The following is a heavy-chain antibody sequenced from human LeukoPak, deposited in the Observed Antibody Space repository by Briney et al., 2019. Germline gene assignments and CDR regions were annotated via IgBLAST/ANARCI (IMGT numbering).Heavy chain of an antibody. Sequence: PGGSLRLSCAASGFTFNNAWMSWVRQAPEKGLEWISSFRGDGGSTYYAETVRGRFTISRDKSKNTLYLQMSSLRVEDTAVYYCRVWFGELLSQDVWGKGTTVTISS. V-gene: IGHV3-23*01. CDR2: FRGDGGST. CDR3: RVWFGELLSQDV. CDR1: GFTFNNAW. J-gene: IGHJ6*04. D-gene: IGHD3-10*01.